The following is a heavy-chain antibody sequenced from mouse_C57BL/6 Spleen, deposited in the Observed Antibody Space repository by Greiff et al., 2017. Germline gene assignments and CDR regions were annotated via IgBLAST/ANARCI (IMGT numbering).Heavy chain of an antibody. Sequence: QVQLQQSGAELVRPGASVKLSCKASGYTFTDYYINWVKQRPGQGLEWIARIYPGSGNTYYNEKFKGKATLTAEKSSSTAYMQLSSLTSEDSAVYFCARSATVVPFDYWGQGTTLTVSS. CDR3: ARSATVVPFDY. J-gene: IGHJ2*01. CDR1: GYTFTDYY. CDR2: IYPGSGNT. V-gene: IGHV1-76*01. D-gene: IGHD1-1*01.